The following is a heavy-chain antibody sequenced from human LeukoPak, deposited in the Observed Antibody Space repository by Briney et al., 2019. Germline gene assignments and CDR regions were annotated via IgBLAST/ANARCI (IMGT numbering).Heavy chain of an antibody. CDR1: GGTFSSYA. CDR2: IIPIFGIA. V-gene: IGHV1-69*04. J-gene: IGHJ4*02. D-gene: IGHD6-13*01. CDR3: AIAAAGTDY. Sequence: ASVKVSCKASGGTFSSYAISWVRQAPGQGLEWMGRIIPIFGIANYAQKFQGRVTITADKSTSTAYRELSSLRSEDPAVYCCAIAAAGTDYWGGGTLVSVSS.